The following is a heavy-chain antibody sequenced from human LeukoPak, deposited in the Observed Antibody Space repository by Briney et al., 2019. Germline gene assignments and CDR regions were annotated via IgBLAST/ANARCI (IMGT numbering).Heavy chain of an antibody. Sequence: SETQSLTCTVSGGSISSYYWSWIRQPPGKGLEWIGYIYYSGSTNYNPSLKSRVTISVDTSKNQFSLKLSSVTAADTAVYYCARLGGGKSNVRYWGQGSLFTVSS. J-gene: IGHJ4*02. D-gene: IGHD3-16*01. CDR3: ARLGGGKSNVRY. V-gene: IGHV4-59*08. CDR1: GGSISSYY. CDR2: IYYSGST.